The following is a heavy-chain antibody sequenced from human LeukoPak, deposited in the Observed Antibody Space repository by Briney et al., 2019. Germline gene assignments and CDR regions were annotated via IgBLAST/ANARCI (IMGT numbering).Heavy chain of an antibody. Sequence: PSETLSLACTVSGGSISSYYWSWIRQPPGKGLEWIGYIYYSGSTNYNPSLKSRVTISVDTSKNQFSLKLSSVTAADTAVYYCAGSPIVAAGTGLFDYWGQGTLATVSS. D-gene: IGHD6-13*01. J-gene: IGHJ4*02. CDR2: IYYSGST. V-gene: IGHV4-59*01. CDR1: GGSISSYY. CDR3: AGSPIVAAGTGLFDY.